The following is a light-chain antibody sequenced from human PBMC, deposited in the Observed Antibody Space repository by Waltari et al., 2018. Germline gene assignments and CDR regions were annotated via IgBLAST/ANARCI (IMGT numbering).Light chain of an antibody. V-gene: IGKV3-20*01. J-gene: IGKJ4*01. CDR2: GAS. CDR1: QSVSSSY. CDR3: QLYDSSPPLT. Sequence: EIVLTQSPGTLSLSPGERATLSCRASQSVSSSYLAWYQQKPGQAPRLLIYGASSRATGIPDRCTGSGSGTDFTLTISRLEPEDFAVYYCQLYDSSPPLTFGGGTKVEIK.